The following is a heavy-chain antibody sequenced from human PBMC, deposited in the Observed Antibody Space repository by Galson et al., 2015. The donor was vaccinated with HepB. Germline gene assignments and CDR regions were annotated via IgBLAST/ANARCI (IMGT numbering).Heavy chain of an antibody. J-gene: IGHJ4*02. D-gene: IGHD5-18*01. CDR2: INAGNGNT. Sequence: SVNVSCKASGYTFTSYAMHWVRQAPGQRLEWMEWINAGNGNTKYSQRFQGRFTITRDTSASAAYMELSSLRSEDTAEYYCARGWIQLWLINDWGQGTLVTVSS. V-gene: IGHV1-3*01. CDR1: GYTFTSYA. CDR3: ARGWIQLWLIND.